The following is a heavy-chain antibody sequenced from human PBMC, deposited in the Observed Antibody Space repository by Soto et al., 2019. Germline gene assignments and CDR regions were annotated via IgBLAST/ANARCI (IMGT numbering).Heavy chain of an antibody. CDR3: ASVGSDYDNSGYYLP. V-gene: IGHV4-4*02. CDR2: IYHSGST. CDR1: GGSVISSNC. D-gene: IGHD3-22*01. J-gene: IGHJ5*02. Sequence: SETLSLTCIVSGGSVISSNCLILFRHPPGKGLEWIGEIYHSGSTTYNPSLKSRATISVDKSENQFSLRLKSVTAADTAVYYCASVGSDYDNSGYYLPWGPGTLVTVSS.